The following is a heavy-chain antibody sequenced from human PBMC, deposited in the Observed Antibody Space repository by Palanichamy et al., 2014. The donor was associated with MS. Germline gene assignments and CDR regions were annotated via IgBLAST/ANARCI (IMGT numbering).Heavy chain of an antibody. V-gene: IGHV3-33*01. CDR1: GFTFSSYG. J-gene: IGHJ3*02. Sequence: QVQLVESGGGVVQPGRSLRLSCAASGFTFSSYGMHWVRQAPGKGLEWVAVIWYDGSNKYYADSVKGRFTISRDNSKNTLYLQMNSLRAEDTAVYYCARVRPQNYYDSSGYSNVGAFDIWGQGTMVTVSS. D-gene: IGHD3-22*01. CDR2: IWYDGSNK. CDR3: ARVRPQNYYDSSGYSNVGAFDI.